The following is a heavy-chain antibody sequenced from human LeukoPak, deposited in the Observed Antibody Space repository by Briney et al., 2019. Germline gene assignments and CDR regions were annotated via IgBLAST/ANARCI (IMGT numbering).Heavy chain of an antibody. CDR3: ARGPLAYSSSPGHYYHYIDV. D-gene: IGHD6-6*01. CDR2: IIPIFGTA. J-gene: IGHJ6*03. Sequence: SSVKGSCKASGGTFSSYAISWVRQAPGQGLEWVGGIIPIFGTANYAQKFQGRVTITAEESTSTAYMELSSLRSEDTAVYYCARGPLAYSSSPGHYYHYIDVWGNGPTVT. CDR1: GGTFSSYA. V-gene: IGHV1-69*01.